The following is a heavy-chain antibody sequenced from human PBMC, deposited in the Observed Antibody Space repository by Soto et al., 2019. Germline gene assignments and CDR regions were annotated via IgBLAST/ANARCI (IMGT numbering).Heavy chain of an antibody. CDR2: ISGSGGT. V-gene: IGHV3-23*01. J-gene: IGHJ4*02. D-gene: IGHD3-22*01. CDR1: GFTFSNYA. CDR3: AKASSGYYLYHFDY. Sequence: GGSLRLSCAASGFTFSNYAMNWVRQAPGKGLEWVSTISGSGGTYYADSVKGRFTISRDDSKNTLYLQMSSLRAEDTAVYYCAKASSGYYLYHFDYWGQGTLVTVSS.